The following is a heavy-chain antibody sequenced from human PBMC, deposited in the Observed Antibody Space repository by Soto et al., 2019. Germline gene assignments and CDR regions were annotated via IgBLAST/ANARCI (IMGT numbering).Heavy chain of an antibody. CDR1: GFTFSNYA. CDR3: AKRASGSYFDY. Sequence: VQLLESGGGLVQPGGSLRLSCAASGFTFSNYAMNWVRQAPGKGLEWISVISGSGGSTYYADSVKGRFTISRDNSKNTLYLQMNSLRAEDTAVYYCAKRASGSYFDYWSQGTLVTVSS. V-gene: IGHV3-23*01. CDR2: ISGSGGST. J-gene: IGHJ4*02. D-gene: IGHD3-10*01.